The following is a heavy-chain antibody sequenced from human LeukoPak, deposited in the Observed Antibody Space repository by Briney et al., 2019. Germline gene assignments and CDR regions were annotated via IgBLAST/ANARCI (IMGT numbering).Heavy chain of an antibody. CDR2: ISYDGSNK. V-gene: IGHV3-30*01. CDR3: ARGCKNRFIPGNWFQLGAVY. J-gene: IGHJ4*02. CDR1: LFTLTSYA. Sequence: GGCLRLSCVPSLFTLTSYAMHWVRPAPGRGVEWVALISYDGSNKYYADSVKGRFTISRDNSKNTLYLQMTSLRPEDTAVHYCARGCKNRFIPGNWFQLGAVYWGQGTLVTVSS. D-gene: IGHD3-9*01.